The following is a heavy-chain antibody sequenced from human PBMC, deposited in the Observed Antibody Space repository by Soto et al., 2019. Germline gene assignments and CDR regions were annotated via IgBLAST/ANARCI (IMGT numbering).Heavy chain of an antibody. V-gene: IGHV1-24*01. CDR2: FDPEDGET. Sequence: ASVKVSCKVSGYTLTELSMHWVRQAPGKGLEWMGGFDPEDGETIYAQKFQCRVTMTEDTSTDTAYMELSSLRSEDTAVYYCETGWYNWNYRPRDAFDIWGQGTMVTVSS. J-gene: IGHJ3*02. D-gene: IGHD1-7*01. CDR1: GYTLTELS. CDR3: ETGWYNWNYRPRDAFDI.